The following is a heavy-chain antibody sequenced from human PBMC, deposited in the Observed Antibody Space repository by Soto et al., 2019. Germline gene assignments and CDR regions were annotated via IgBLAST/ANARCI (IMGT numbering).Heavy chain of an antibody. CDR3: ARYSSGWSRQYNWFDP. CDR2: IYYSGST. V-gene: IGHV4-61*01. Sequence: PSETLSLTCTVSGGSVSSGSYYWSWIRQPPGKGPEWIGYIYYSGSTNYNPSLKSRVTISVDTSKNQFSLKLSSVTAADTAVYYCARYSSGWSRQYNWFDPWGQGTLVTVSS. J-gene: IGHJ5*02. D-gene: IGHD6-19*01. CDR1: GGSVSSGSYY.